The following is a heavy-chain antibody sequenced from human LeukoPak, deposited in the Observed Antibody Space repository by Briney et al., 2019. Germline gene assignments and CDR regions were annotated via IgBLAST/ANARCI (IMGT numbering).Heavy chain of an antibody. V-gene: IGHV1-2*02. D-gene: IGHD6-19*01. CDR1: GYSFTSYY. Sequence: GASVKVSCKASGYSFTSYYMHWVRQAPGQGLEWMGWINPNSGGTNYAQKFQGRVTMTRDTSISTAYMELSRLRSDDTAVYYCARDGQWLVPYYFDYWGQGTLVTVSS. CDR3: ARDGQWLVPYYFDY. CDR2: INPNSGGT. J-gene: IGHJ4*02.